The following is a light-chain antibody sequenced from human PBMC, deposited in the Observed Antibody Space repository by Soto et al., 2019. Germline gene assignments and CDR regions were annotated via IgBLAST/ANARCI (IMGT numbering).Light chain of an antibody. CDR3: HHYGSTLLP. J-gene: IGKJ4*01. V-gene: IGKV3-20*01. CDR2: GAS. CDR1: QRVSRSN. Sequence: IVLTQSPGTLSLSPGERATLSCKSSQRVSRSNIGWYQQKPGQAPSLLIYGASKMTTGVPDRFSGSGSDTEFTLIISRLEPEDFAVYYCHHYGSTLLPFGGGTKVEIK.